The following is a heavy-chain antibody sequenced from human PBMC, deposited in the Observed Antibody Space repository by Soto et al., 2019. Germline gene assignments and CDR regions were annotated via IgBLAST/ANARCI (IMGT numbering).Heavy chain of an antibody. V-gene: IGHV1-2*02. CDR1: GYTFTGYQ. Sequence: ASVKVSCKASGYTFTGYQMHWVRQAPGQGLEWMGWINPNSGGTNYAQKFQGRVTMTRDTSISTAYMEVSRLTSDDTAVYFCARDANYAHVSYYFDHWGQGALVTVSS. J-gene: IGHJ4*02. CDR2: INPNSGGT. CDR3: ARDANYAHVSYYFDH. D-gene: IGHD3-16*01.